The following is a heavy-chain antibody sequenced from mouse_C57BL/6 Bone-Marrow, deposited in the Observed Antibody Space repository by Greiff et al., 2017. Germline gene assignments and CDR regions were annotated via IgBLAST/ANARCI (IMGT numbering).Heavy chain of an antibody. CDR3: ARVLYYYGSSPYYAMDY. Sequence: QVQLQQSGAELVKPGASVKLSCKASGYTFTSYWMHWVKQRPGQGLEWIGMIHPNSGSTNYNEKFKSKATLTVDKSSSTAYMQLSSLTSEDSAVYYGARVLYYYGSSPYYAMDYWGQGTSVTVSS. D-gene: IGHD1-1*01. V-gene: IGHV1-64*01. CDR1: GYTFTSYW. CDR2: IHPNSGST. J-gene: IGHJ4*01.